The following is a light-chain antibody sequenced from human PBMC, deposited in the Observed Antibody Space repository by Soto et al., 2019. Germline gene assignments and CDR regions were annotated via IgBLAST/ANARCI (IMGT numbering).Light chain of an antibody. Sequence: EIVMTQSPATLSVSPGERATLSCRASQSVSSNLAWYQQKPGQAPRLLIYGASTRATGIPARFSGSGSGTEFTLNISSLQSEDFAVYYCQQYNNWPATVGQGTKLEIK. CDR3: QQYNNWPAT. CDR2: GAS. V-gene: IGKV3-15*01. J-gene: IGKJ2*01. CDR1: QSVSSN.